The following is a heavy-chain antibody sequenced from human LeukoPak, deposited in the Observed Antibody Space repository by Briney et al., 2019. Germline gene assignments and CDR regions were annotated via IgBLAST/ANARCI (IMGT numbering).Heavy chain of an antibody. V-gene: IGHV1-8*01. D-gene: IGHD6-13*01. CDR1: GYTFTSYD. CDR2: MNPNSGNT. J-gene: IGHJ5*02. CDR3: ARGRAAGTVDWFDP. Sequence: ASVKVSCKASGYTFTSYDINWVRQATGQGLEWMGWMNPNSGNTGCAQKFQGRVTMTRNTSISTAYMELSSLRSEDTAVYYCARGRAAGTVDWFDPWGQGTLVTVSS.